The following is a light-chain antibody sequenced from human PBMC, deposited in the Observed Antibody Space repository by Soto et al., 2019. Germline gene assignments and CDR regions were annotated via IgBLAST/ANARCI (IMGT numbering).Light chain of an antibody. V-gene: IGKV1-39*01. Sequence: DIQMTQSLSSLSASVGDRVTIXCLASQSISSYLNWYQQKPGKAPKLLIYAASSLQSGVPSRFSGNGSATEFTLTISSLQPEEFATYYCLQSYKYPWTFGQGTKVDIK. CDR1: QSISSY. CDR3: LQSYKYPWT. J-gene: IGKJ1*01. CDR2: AAS.